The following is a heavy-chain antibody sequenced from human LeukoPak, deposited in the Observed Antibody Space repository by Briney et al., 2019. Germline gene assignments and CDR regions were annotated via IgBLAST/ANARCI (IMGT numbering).Heavy chain of an antibody. V-gene: IGHV3-30*18. Sequence: PGGSLRLSCAGSTFTFSNYGMHWVRQAPGKGLEWVAAISDDGSNKFYVDSVKGRFTISRDNSKNTLYLQMNSLRAEDTAVYYCAKANVKYCSGGSCFDAFDIWGQGTMVTVSS. CDR3: AKANVKYCSGGSCFDAFDI. CDR1: TFTFSNYG. J-gene: IGHJ3*02. CDR2: ISDDGSNK. D-gene: IGHD2-15*01.